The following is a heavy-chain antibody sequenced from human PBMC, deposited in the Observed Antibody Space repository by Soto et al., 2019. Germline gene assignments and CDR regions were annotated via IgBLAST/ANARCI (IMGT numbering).Heavy chain of an antibody. J-gene: IGHJ3*02. Sequence: GGSLRLSCAASGFTFDDYAMHWVRQAPGKGLEWVSGISWNSGSIGYADSVKGRFTISRDNAKNSLYLQMNSLRAEDTALYYCAKDSTPGPGYSSGWDAFDDAFDIWGQGTMVTVSS. D-gene: IGHD6-19*01. CDR3: AKDSTPGPGYSSGWDAFDDAFDI. V-gene: IGHV3-9*01. CDR1: GFTFDDYA. CDR2: ISWNSGSI.